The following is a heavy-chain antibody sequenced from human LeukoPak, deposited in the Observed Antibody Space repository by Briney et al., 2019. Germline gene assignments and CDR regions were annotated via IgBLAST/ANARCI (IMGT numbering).Heavy chain of an antibody. CDR1: GGSISSYY. D-gene: IGHD6-19*01. CDR2: IYYRRTN. CDR3: ARPGPDIAVAGTDAFDI. J-gene: IGHJ3*02. V-gene: IGHV4-59*08. Sequence: SETLALTCTGPGGSISSYYVSWVRQPPGKGLEWIGYIYYRRTNNYNPSLKSRVTIPVDPSKNQFSLNLSSVTAADTAVYYCARPGPDIAVAGTDAFDIWGQGTMVTVSS.